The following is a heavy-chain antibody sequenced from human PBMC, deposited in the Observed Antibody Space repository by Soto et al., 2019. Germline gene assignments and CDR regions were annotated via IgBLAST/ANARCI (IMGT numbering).Heavy chain of an antibody. V-gene: IGHV3-11*06. D-gene: IGHD2-15*01. CDR3: ASLPPYWVYGMEV. Sequence: QVQLVESGGGLVKPGGSLRLSCAASGFTFSDYYMSWIRQAPGKGLEWVSYISSSSSYTNYADSVKGRFTISRDNAKNPLYLQMNSVSAEDTAVYYCASLPPYWVYGMEVWGQGTTVTVSS. CDR2: ISSSSSYT. J-gene: IGHJ6*02. CDR1: GFTFSDYY.